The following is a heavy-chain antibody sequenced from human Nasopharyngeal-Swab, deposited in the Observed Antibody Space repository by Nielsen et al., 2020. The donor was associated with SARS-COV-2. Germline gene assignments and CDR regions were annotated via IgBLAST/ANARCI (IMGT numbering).Heavy chain of an antibody. D-gene: IGHD4-17*01. CDR3: ARHPGDYLNRGGFDH. Sequence: VRQMPGKGPELMGIIYPGDSHTRYSPPFQGQVPISADKSISAAYLQWNSLKASDTAMYVCARHPGDYLNRGGFDHWGQGTLVTVSS. CDR2: IYPGDSHT. V-gene: IGHV5-51*01. J-gene: IGHJ4*02.